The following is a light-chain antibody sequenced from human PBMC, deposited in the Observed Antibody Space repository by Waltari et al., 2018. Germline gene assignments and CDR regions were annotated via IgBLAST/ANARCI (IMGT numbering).Light chain of an antibody. V-gene: IGKV1-5*03. Sequence: DIKMTQSPSSLSASVGDRVPITCRASQSISSWLVWYQLKQGKAPKLLIYKASSLESGVPSRFSGSGSGTEFTLTISSLQPDDFATYYCQQYVPLSPYTFGQGTKLEI. J-gene: IGKJ2*01. CDR2: KAS. CDR3: QQYVPLSPYT. CDR1: QSISSW.